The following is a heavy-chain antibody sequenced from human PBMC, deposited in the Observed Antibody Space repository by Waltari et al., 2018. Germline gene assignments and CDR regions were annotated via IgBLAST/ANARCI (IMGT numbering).Heavy chain of an antibody. J-gene: IGHJ6*03. V-gene: IGHV1-2*02. CDR3: ARGDPSVYYTSHMDV. CDR1: GYTFTDNY. Sequence: QVQLVQSGAEVKKPGASVKVSCKASGYTFTDNYMHWVRQATGQGLEWIGWINPNNGGTNYAQKFQGSVTMTRDTSISTAFMDLSRLKSDDTAVYFCARGDPSVYYTSHMDVWGKGTTVTVSS. D-gene: IGHD3-3*01. CDR2: INPNNGGT.